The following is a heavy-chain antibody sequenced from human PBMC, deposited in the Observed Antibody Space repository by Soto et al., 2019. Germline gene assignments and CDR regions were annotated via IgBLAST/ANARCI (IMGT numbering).Heavy chain of an antibody. CDR1: GFNFEDYA. CDR2: ISWDGISP. V-gene: IGHV3-43*01. D-gene: IGHD1-26*01. Sequence: GGSLRLSCAASGFNFEDYAMYWVRQPPGKGLEWISLISWDGISPYYADSVKGRFTISRDNSKNSLYLQMNSLRTEDTAFYYCAKEYRRHYPWIDYWGQGTLVTVSS. CDR3: AKEYRRHYPWIDY. J-gene: IGHJ4*02.